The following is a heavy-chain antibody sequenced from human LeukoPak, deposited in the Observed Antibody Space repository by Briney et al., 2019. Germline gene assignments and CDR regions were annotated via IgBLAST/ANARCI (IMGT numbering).Heavy chain of an antibody. CDR3: AICHWYSSGCRNDY. CDR1: GFTFSSYG. D-gene: IGHD6-19*01. V-gene: IGHV3-23*01. Sequence: GGSLRLSCAASGFTFSSYGMSWVRQAPGKGLEWVSGISGSGSGTYYADSVKGRFTISRDNSKNTLHLQMNSLRAEDTAVYYCAICHWYSSGCRNDYWGQGTLVTVSS. J-gene: IGHJ4*02. CDR2: ISGSGSGT.